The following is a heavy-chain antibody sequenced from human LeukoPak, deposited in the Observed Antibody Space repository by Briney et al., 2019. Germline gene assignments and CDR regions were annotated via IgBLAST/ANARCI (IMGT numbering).Heavy chain of an antibody. CDR1: GYTFTGYY. CDR2: INPNSGGT. J-gene: IGHJ4*02. V-gene: IGHV1-2*02. D-gene: IGHD3-22*01. CDR3: AREEDYDDAPRY. Sequence: ASVKVSCKASGYTFTGYYIHWVRQAPGQGLEWMGWINPNSGGTNYAQKFQGRVTMTRDTSISTAYMELSRLRSDDTAVYYCAREEDYDDAPRYWGQGTLVTVSS.